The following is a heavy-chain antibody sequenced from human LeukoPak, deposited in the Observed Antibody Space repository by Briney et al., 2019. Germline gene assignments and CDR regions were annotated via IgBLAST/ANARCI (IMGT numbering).Heavy chain of an antibody. CDR1: GASISDGHYY. V-gene: IGHV4-39*01. D-gene: IGHD3-3*01. CDR3: ARQSITPSERLDR. J-gene: IGHJ5*02. Sequence: SETLSLTCTVSGASISDGHYYWGWIRQTPGKGLEGIASMYYSGATYYHPSLKSRVTISVNTSTTQLSLKLSSVTAADTAVYYCARQSITPSERLDRWGQGSLVIVSS. CDR2: MYYSGAT.